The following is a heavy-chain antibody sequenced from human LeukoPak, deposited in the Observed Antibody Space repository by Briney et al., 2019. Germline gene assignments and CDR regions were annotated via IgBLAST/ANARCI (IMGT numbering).Heavy chain of an antibody. Sequence: GGSLRLSCAASGFTFSSYWMSWVRQAPGKGLEWVANIKQDGSEKYYVDSVKGRFTISRDNAKNSLYLQMNSLRAEDTAVYYCAREDYDFWSGYNNWFDPWGQGTLVTVSP. CDR1: GFTFSSYW. V-gene: IGHV3-7*01. CDR3: AREDYDFWSGYNNWFDP. J-gene: IGHJ5*02. CDR2: IKQDGSEK. D-gene: IGHD3-3*01.